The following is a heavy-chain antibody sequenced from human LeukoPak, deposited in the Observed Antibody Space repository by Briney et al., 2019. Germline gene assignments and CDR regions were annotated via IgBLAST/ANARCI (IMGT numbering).Heavy chain of an antibody. J-gene: IGHJ4*02. Sequence: AASVKVSCKASGYTFTGYYMHWVRQAPGQGLEWMGWINPNSGGTNYAQKFQGRVTMTRDTSISTAYMELSRLRSDDTAVYYCARDNGSYYDFWSGYYDPFDYWGQGTLVTVSS. V-gene: IGHV1-2*02. CDR2: INPNSGGT. CDR3: ARDNGSYYDFWSGYYDPFDY. CDR1: GYTFTGYY. D-gene: IGHD3-3*01.